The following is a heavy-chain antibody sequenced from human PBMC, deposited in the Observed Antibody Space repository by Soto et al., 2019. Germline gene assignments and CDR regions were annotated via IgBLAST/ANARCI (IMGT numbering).Heavy chain of an antibody. CDR1: W. Sequence: WWSWVRQPPGKGLEWIGEIYHSGSTNYNPSLKSRVTISVDKSKNQFSLKLSSVTAADTAVYYCARASYVEAWFDPWGQGTLVTVSS. D-gene: IGHD4-17*01. J-gene: IGHJ5*02. CDR3: ARASYVEAWFDP. V-gene: IGHV4-4*02. CDR2: IYHSGST.